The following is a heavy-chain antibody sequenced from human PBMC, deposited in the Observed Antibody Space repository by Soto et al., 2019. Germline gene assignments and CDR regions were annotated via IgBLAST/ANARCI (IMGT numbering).Heavy chain of an antibody. V-gene: IGHV3-11*01. CDR2: ISRGGNTI. Sequence: GSLRLSCVASGFTFSDYYMSWIRQAPGKGLECISYISRGGNTIQYTDSVRGRFTISRDNAKNSLYLQMNSLRAEDTAVYYCARYSEMDVWGKGTTVTVSS. CDR3: ARYSEMDV. J-gene: IGHJ6*04. CDR1: GFTFSDYY. D-gene: IGHD2-21*01.